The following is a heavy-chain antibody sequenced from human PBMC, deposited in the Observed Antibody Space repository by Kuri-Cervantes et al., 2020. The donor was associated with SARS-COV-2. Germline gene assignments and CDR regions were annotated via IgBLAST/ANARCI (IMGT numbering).Heavy chain of an antibody. V-gene: IGHV5-51*01. CDR2: IYPGDSDT. J-gene: IGHJ5*01. D-gene: IGHD3-3*01. CDR3: ARLSITIFGALTAPFDS. Sequence: KVSCKGSGYSFTSYWIGWVRQTPGKSLEWMGIIYPGDSDTTYSPSFQGQVTISADKSISTAYLQWSSLKASDTAIYYCARLSITIFGALTAPFDSWGQGTLVTVSS. CDR1: GYSFTSYW.